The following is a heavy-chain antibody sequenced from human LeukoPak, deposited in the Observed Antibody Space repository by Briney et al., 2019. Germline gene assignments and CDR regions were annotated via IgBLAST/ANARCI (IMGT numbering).Heavy chain of an antibody. V-gene: IGHV4-59*01. CDR2: IYYSEST. J-gene: IGHJ4*02. CDR1: GGSISSYY. D-gene: IGHD4-17*01. Sequence: RASETLSLTCTVSGGSISSYYWSWIRQPPGKGLEWIGYIYYSESTNYNPSLKSRVTISVDTSKNQFSLKLSSVTAADTAVYYCARDRYGDYYFDYWGQGTLVTVSS. CDR3: ARDRYGDYYFDY.